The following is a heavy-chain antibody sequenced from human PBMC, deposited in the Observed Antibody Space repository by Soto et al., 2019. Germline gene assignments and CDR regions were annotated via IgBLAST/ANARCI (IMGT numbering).Heavy chain of an antibody. CDR3: AKRRGEGFFDY. CDR1: GFSFSSYV. Sequence: VHLLESGGGLVHPGGSLRLSCAASGFSFSSYVMGWVRQAPGKGLEWVSAIGGTSGSTYYADSVKGRFIIYRDNSKNMLNVQMNNLRAEDTAIYYCAKRRGEGFFDYWGQGALVTVSS. V-gene: IGHV3-23*01. J-gene: IGHJ4*02. D-gene: IGHD3-16*01. CDR2: IGGTSGST.